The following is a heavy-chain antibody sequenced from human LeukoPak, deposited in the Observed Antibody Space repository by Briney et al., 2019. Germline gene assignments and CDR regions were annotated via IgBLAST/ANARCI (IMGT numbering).Heavy chain of an antibody. CDR2: IYYSGST. CDR1: GGSISSYY. CDR3: ARLGRCSSTSCYANNWFDP. D-gene: IGHD2-2*01. J-gene: IGHJ5*02. V-gene: IGHV4-59*08. Sequence: SETLSLTCTVSGGSISSYYWSWIRQPPGKGLEWIGYIYYSGSTNYNPSLKGRVTISVDTSKNQFSLKLSSVTAADTAVCYCARLGRCSSTSCYANNWFDPWGQGTLVTVSS.